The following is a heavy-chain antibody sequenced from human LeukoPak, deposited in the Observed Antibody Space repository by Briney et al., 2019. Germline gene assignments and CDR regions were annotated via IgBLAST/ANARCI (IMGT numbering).Heavy chain of an antibody. CDR3: ARERMGRYYFDY. J-gene: IGHJ4*02. Sequence: GGSLRLSCAASGFTFSSYGMHWVRQAPGKGLEWVAVIGYDGSNKYYADSVKGRFTISRDNSKNTLYLQMNSLRAEDTAVYYCARERMGRYYFDYWGQGTLVTVSS. CDR1: GFTFSSYG. CDR2: IGYDGSNK. D-gene: IGHD1-26*01. V-gene: IGHV3-33*01.